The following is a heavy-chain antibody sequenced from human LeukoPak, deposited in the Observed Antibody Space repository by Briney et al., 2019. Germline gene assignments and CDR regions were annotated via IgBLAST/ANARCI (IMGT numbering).Heavy chain of an antibody. CDR1: GFTFSSYE. CDR2: ISSSGSTI. D-gene: IGHD3-3*01. Sequence: GGSLRLSCAASGFTFSSYEMNWVRQAPGKGLEWVSYISSSGSTIYYADSVKGRFTISRDNAKNSLYLQMNSLRAEDTAVYYCARVQSDYDVWSGYYKYLDYWGQGTLVTVSS. CDR3: ARVQSDYDVWSGYYKYLDY. V-gene: IGHV3-48*03. J-gene: IGHJ4*02.